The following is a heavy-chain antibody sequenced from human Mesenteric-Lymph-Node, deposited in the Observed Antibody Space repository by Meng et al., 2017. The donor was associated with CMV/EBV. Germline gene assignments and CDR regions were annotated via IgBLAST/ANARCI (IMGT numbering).Heavy chain of an antibody. V-gene: IGHV1-2*02. CDR3: ARWVGVLAAFDY. D-gene: IGHD2-15*01. CDR1: GYTFTGYY. J-gene: IGHJ4*02. Sequence: ASVKVSCKTSGYTFTGYYIHWVRQAPGQGLEWMGWINPNNGGTKYSQKFQGRVTMNSDTSTSTAYMELSRMRSDDSAAYYCARWVGVLAAFDYWGQGSLVTVSS. CDR2: INPNNGGT.